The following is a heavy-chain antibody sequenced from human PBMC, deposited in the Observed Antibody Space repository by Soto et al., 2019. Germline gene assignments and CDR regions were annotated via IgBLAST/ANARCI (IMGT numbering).Heavy chain of an antibody. J-gene: IGHJ6*02. Sequence: SETLSLTCTVSGGSISSGDYYWSWIRQPPGKGLEWIGYIYYSGSTYYNPSLKSRVTISVDTSKNQFSLKLSSVTAADTAVYYCARDEDCSGGSCYSAPAMDVWGQGTTVTVSS. D-gene: IGHD2-15*01. CDR3: ARDEDCSGGSCYSAPAMDV. V-gene: IGHV4-30-4*01. CDR2: IYYSGST. CDR1: GGSISSGDYY.